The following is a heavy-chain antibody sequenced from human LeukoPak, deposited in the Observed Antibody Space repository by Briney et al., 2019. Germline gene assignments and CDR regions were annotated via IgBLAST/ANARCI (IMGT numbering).Heavy chain of an antibody. Sequence: PSETLSLTCTVSGGSINSNSHHWDWIRQAPGKGLEWIGNIYYSGTTSYNPSLKSRVTISVDTSKNQFSLRLNSVTAADTAVYYCARRGDILTDYAFDYWGQGTLVSVSS. D-gene: IGHD3-9*01. CDR1: GGSINSNSHH. CDR2: IYYSGTT. CDR3: ARRGDILTDYAFDY. J-gene: IGHJ4*02. V-gene: IGHV4-39*01.